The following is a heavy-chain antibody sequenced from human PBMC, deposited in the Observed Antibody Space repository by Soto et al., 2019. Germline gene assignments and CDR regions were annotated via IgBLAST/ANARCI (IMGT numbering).Heavy chain of an antibody. D-gene: IGHD3-22*01. CDR3: ARHYYYDSSGYYDFGMGV. Sequence: ASVKVSCKASGYTFTGYYMHWVRQAPGQGLEWMGWINPNSGGTNYAQKFQGWVTMTRDTSISTAYMELSRLRSDDTAVYYCARHYYYDSSGYYDFGMGVWGQGTTVTVSS. CDR2: INPNSGGT. CDR1: GYTFTGYY. V-gene: IGHV1-2*04. J-gene: IGHJ6*02.